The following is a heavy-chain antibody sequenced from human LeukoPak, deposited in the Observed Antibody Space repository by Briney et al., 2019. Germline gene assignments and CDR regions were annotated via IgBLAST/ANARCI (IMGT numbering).Heavy chain of an antibody. V-gene: IGHV3-7*01. J-gene: IGHJ6*02. CDR3: ARGRNMGV. CDR2: INQDGSEN. CDR1: GFTFSTFW. Sequence: GGSLRLSCAVSGFTFSTFWMSWVRQAPGKGLEGVANINQDGSENYYVGSAKGRFTISRDNAKSSLFLQLISLRAEDTAVYYCARGRNMGVWGQGTTVTVSS.